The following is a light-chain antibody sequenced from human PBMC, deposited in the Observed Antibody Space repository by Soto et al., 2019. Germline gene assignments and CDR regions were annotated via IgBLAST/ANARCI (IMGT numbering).Light chain of an antibody. CDR2: DVS. CDR3: SSFTSSDTDV. J-gene: IGLJ1*01. V-gene: IGLV2-14*03. CDR1: SSDVGFSNY. Sequence: QSVLTQPASVSGSPGQSITISCTGTSSDVGFSNYIFWYQQHPGKAPKLIISDVSNRPSGVSNRFSGSKSANTASQTISGRQAEDEADYDCSSFTSSDTDVFGSGTKLTVL.